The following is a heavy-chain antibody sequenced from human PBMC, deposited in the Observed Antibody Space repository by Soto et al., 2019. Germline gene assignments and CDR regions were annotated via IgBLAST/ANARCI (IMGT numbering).Heavy chain of an antibody. CDR2: ISASSSSI. V-gene: IGHV3-21*01. CDR3: VRDAYNRDAFDI. D-gene: IGHD1-20*01. Sequence: DVQLVESGGGLVKPEGSLRLSCAASGFNFITFSMNWVRQAPGKGLEWVSSISASSSSIYYAESVKGRFTVSRDNAKNSLYLQMISLTAEDTALYYCVRDAYNRDAFDIWGQGTTVTVSS. J-gene: IGHJ3*02. CDR1: GFNFITFS.